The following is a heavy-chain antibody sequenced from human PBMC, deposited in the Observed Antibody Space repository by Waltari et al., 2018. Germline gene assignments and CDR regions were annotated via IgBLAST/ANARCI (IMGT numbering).Heavy chain of an antibody. Sequence: QVQLQESGPGLVKPSETLSLPCAVSGYSISSGYYWGWIRQPPGKGLEWIGSIYHSGSTYYNPSLKSRVPISVDTSKNQFSLKLSSVTAADTAVYYCARESIAAPDYWGQGTLVTVSS. D-gene: IGHD6-6*01. CDR2: IYHSGST. J-gene: IGHJ4*02. CDR3: ARESIAAPDY. V-gene: IGHV4-38-2*02. CDR1: GYSISSGYY.